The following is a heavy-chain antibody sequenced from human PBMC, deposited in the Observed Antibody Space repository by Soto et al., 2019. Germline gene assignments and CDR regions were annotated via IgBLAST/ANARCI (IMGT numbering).Heavy chain of an antibody. CDR2: IYPGASDA. CDR3: ARLDCISTSCYKGSRYFFDY. CDR1: VYNFNTCW. Sequence: PGESLKISCKGSVYNFNTCWIAWVRQMPGEGPEWMGIIYPGASDARYRPSFQGQVTISADKSTSTAYMQWTSLKASDTAMYYCARLDCISTSCYKGSRYFFDYWGLGTLVTVSS. J-gene: IGHJ4*02. D-gene: IGHD2-2*02. V-gene: IGHV5-51*01.